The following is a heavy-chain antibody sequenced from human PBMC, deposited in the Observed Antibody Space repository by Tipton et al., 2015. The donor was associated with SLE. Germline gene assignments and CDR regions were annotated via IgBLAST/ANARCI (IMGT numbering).Heavy chain of an antibody. J-gene: IGHJ3*02. D-gene: IGHD3-10*01. CDR3: ARRGSGRYDI. Sequence: TLSLTCTVSGGSISSGGYYWSWIRQHPGKGLEWMGYIYYSGSTYYYPHLKSRVTISVDTSKNQFSLKLSSVTAADTAVCYCARRGSGRYDIWGQEAMVAVSS. CDR2: IYYSGST. CDR1: GGSISSGGYY. V-gene: IGHV4-31*03.